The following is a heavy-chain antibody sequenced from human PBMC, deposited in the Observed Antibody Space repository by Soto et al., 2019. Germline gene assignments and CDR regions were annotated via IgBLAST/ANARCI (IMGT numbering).Heavy chain of an antibody. CDR2: INHSGST. J-gene: IGHJ4*02. D-gene: IGHD3-3*01. CDR1: GGSFSGYY. Sequence: SETLSLTCAVYGGSFSGYYWSWIRQPPGKGLEWIGEINHSGSTNYNPSLKSRVTISVDTSKNQFSLKLSSVTAADTAVYYCARGRPLYYDFWSGYFLFDYWGQGSLVTGSS. V-gene: IGHV4-34*01. CDR3: ARGRPLYYDFWSGYFLFDY.